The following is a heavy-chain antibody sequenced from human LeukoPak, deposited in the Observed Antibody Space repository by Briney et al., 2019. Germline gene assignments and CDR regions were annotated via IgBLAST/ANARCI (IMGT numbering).Heavy chain of an antibody. D-gene: IGHD3-10*01. CDR2: ISAYNGNT. J-gene: IGHJ4*02. CDR3: ATKTYYYGSGSSFPFDY. V-gene: IGHV1-18*01. CDR1: GYTFTSYG. Sequence: ASVKVSCKASGYTFTSYGISWVRQAPGQGLEWMGWISAYNGNTNYAQKLQGRVTMTTDTSTSTAYMELRSLRSDDTAVYYCATKTYYYGSGSSFPFDYWGQGTLVTVSS.